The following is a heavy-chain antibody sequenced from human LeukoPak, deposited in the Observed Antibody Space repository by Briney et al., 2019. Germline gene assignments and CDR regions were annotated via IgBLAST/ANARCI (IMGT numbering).Heavy chain of an antibody. CDR2: IYPGGSDT. V-gene: IGHV5-51*01. Sequence: GGSLRLSCKGSGYTFSSYWIGWVRQMPGKGLEWMGIIYPGGSDTRYGPSLQGQVTISVDTSIGTAYLQWSSLKASDTAIYYCARQNDFTLDYWGQGTLVTVSS. D-gene: IGHD3-3*01. J-gene: IGHJ4*02. CDR3: ARQNDFTLDY. CDR1: GYTFSSYW.